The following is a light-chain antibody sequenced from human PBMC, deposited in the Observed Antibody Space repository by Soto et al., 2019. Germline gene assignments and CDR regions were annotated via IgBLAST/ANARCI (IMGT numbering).Light chain of an antibody. Sequence: QYVLAQPASVSGSPGQSITIFCTGTSREVGGYNYVSRYQHHPGKATKLIIYDVTNRPSGVSNPFSGSKSGNTASLTISGLQPEDEADYYCSSYTTSNTRQIVFGTGTKVTVL. CDR1: SREVGGYNY. CDR3: SSYTTSNTRQIV. V-gene: IGLV2-14*03. CDR2: DVT. J-gene: IGLJ1*01.